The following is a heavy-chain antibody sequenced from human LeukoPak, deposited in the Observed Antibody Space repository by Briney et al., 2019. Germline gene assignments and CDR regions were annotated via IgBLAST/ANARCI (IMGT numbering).Heavy chain of an antibody. J-gene: IGHJ5*02. D-gene: IGHD6-6*01. V-gene: IGHV4-34*01. Sequence: PSETLSLTCAVYGGSFSGYYWSWIRQPPGKGLEWIGEINHSGSTNYNPSLKSRVTISVDTSKNQFSLKLSSVTAADTAVYYCARHPSSIAARSWFDPWGQGTLVTVSS. CDR2: INHSGST. CDR3: ARHPSSIAARSWFDP. CDR1: GGSFSGYY.